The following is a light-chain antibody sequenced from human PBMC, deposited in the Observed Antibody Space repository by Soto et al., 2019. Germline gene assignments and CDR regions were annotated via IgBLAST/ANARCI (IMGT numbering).Light chain of an antibody. Sequence: DIQMTQSPSSLSASVGDRVTFACRASQSISNWLAWYQQNRGKAPKFLSYKASTLESGVPSRFRGSGSGTEFTLTISSLKADDFAIYYCQQYNGYRLAFGGGTRLEIK. V-gene: IGKV1-5*03. CDR2: KAS. J-gene: IGKJ5*01. CDR3: QQYNGYRLA. CDR1: QSISNW.